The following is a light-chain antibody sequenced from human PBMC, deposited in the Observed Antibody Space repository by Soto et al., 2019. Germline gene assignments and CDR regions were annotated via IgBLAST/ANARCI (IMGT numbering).Light chain of an antibody. V-gene: IGKV3-15*01. CDR3: QHYSNWFWT. J-gene: IGKJ1*01. Sequence: EIVMTQSPATLSVSPGVGATLSCRASQSVGSTLAWYQQRPGQAPRVLIYGASTRATGIPARFSGSGSGTEFTLTISSLQSEDFAVYYCQHYSNWFWTFGQGTKVEIK. CDR2: GAS. CDR1: QSVGST.